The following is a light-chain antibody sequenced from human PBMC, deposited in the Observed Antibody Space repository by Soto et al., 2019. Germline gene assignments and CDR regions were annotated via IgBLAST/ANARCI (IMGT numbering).Light chain of an antibody. Sequence: VLTQSPATLSLSPGKRATLSCRASESLDFHLAFYQQKPGQAPRLLIYDASVRATGTPARFSGSCSGTDFTLTISSLEPEDFALYYCQQRSTWPTFGQGTRLEIK. CDR3: QQRSTWPT. CDR2: DAS. J-gene: IGKJ5*01. CDR1: ESLDFH. V-gene: IGKV3-11*01.